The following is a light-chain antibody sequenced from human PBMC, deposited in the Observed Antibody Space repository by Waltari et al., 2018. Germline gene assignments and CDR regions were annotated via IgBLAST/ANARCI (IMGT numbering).Light chain of an antibody. Sequence: VLTQSPVTLSLSPGERATLSCRASQSVGRALAWYQQKPGQAPRLLIYDASIRDTGVPDRFSGSRSGTDFSLTISRLEPEDVAVYNCQHYVRLPVTFGQGTKVE. J-gene: IGKJ1*01. CDR3: QHYVRLPVT. V-gene: IGKV3-20*01. CDR1: QSVGRA. CDR2: DAS.